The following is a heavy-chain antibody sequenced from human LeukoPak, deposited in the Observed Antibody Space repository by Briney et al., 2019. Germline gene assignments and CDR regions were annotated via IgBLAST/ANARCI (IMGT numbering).Heavy chain of an antibody. Sequence: PGGSLRLSYAASGFTFSGYGMHWVRQAPGKGLEWVAVIWYDGSDKYYADSVQGRFTISRDNSANTLYLQMNSLRAEDTAVYYCARDRVTRYFDLWGRGTLVTVSS. CDR2: IWYDGSDK. CDR1: GFTFSGYG. V-gene: IGHV3-33*01. CDR3: ARDRVTRYFDL. D-gene: IGHD3-10*01. J-gene: IGHJ2*01.